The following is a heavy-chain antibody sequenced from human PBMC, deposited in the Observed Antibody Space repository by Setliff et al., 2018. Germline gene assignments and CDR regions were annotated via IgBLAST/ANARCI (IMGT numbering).Heavy chain of an antibody. V-gene: IGHV3-23*03. Sequence: GESLKISCVGSGFSFSTYSMAWVRQAPGKGLQWVSGIYGGGGNGGRNTFYADSVKGRFTISRDNSKNTLYLQMNSLRAEDTAPYHCAKDRVPDGIWDFDSWGPGSLVTVSS. J-gene: IGHJ5*01. CDR3: AKDRVPDGIWDFDS. D-gene: IGHD1-20*01. CDR1: GFSFSTYS. CDR2: IYGGGGNGGRNT.